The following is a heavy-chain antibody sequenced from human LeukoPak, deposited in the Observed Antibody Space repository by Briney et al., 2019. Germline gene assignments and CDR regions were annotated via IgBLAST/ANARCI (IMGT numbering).Heavy chain of an antibody. CDR1: GFTFSSYE. V-gene: IGHV3-48*03. CDR3: ARDFTMVRGVVHCYFYYGMDV. D-gene: IGHD3-10*01. Sequence: PGGSLRLSCAASGFTFSSYEMNWVRQAPGKGLEWVSYISSSGSSTYFADSVKGRFTISRDNAKNSLFLQMNSLRAEDTAVYYCARDFTMVRGVVHCYFYYGMDVWGQGTTVTVSS. CDR2: ISSSGSST. J-gene: IGHJ6*02.